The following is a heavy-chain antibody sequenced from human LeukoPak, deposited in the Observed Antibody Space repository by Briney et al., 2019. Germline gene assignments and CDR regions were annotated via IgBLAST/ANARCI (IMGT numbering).Heavy chain of an antibody. CDR1: GGSISSGGYY. CDR2: IYYSGST. J-gene: IGHJ4*02. D-gene: IGHD2-2*01. Sequence: PSETLSLTCTVSGGSISSGGYYWSWIRQHPGKGLEWIGYIYYSGSTYYNPSLKSRVTISVDTSKNQFSLKLSSVTAADTAVYYCARGGSTSCYQCLYWGQGTLVTVSS. CDR3: ARGGSTSCYQCLY. V-gene: IGHV4-31*03.